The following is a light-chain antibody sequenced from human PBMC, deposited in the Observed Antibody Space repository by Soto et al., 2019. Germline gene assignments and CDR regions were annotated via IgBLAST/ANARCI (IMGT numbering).Light chain of an antibody. Sequence: DIQMTQSPSPLSASVGDRVTISCRASRTVSNWLAWYQHQPGRAPRLMISRASTLESGVPPRFSGSGFGTEFTLTIDSLQPDDSGTYYCQQYNSYALTLGQGTRLEIK. CDR2: RAS. J-gene: IGKJ5*01. V-gene: IGKV1-5*03. CDR1: RTVSNW. CDR3: QQYNSYALT.